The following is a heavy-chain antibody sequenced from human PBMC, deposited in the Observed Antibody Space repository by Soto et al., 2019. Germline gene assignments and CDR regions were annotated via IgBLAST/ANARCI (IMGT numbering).Heavy chain of an antibody. CDR3: AGSTKGYCSGGSCYPREYYYGMDV. V-gene: IGHV1-2*02. CDR1: GYTFTGYY. Sequence: ASVKVSCKASGYTFTGYYMHWVRQAPGQGREWMGWINPNSGGTNYAQKFQGRVTMTRDTSISTAYMELSRLRSDDTAVYYCAGSTKGYCSGGSCYPREYYYGMDVWGQGTTVTVSS. CDR2: INPNSGGT. D-gene: IGHD2-15*01. J-gene: IGHJ6*02.